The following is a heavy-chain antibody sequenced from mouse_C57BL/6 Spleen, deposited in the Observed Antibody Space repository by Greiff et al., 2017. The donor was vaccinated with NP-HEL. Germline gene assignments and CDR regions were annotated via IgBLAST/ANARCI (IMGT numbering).Heavy chain of an antibody. CDR1: GFTFSSYG. J-gene: IGHJ3*01. CDR3: ARQWHYGNYPGFAY. CDR2: ISSGGSYT. V-gene: IGHV5-6*01. Sequence: EVKVVESGGDLVKPGGSLKLSCAASGFTFSSYGMSWVRQTPDKRLEWVATISSGGSYTYYPDSVKGRFTISRDNAKNTLYLQMSSLKSEDTALYYCARQWHYGNYPGFAYWGQGTLVTVSA. D-gene: IGHD2-1*01.